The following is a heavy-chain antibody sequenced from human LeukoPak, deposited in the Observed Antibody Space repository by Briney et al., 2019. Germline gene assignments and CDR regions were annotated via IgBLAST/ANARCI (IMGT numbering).Heavy chain of an antibody. J-gene: IGHJ4*02. D-gene: IGHD5-12*01. CDR1: GYTFTGYY. CDR2: INPFNGGT. CDR3: ARDPSNSGYDYSYYFDY. V-gene: IGHV1-2*02. Sequence: ASVKVSCKASGYTFTGYYMHWVRQAPGQGLEWMGWINPFNGGTNYAQKFQGRVTMTRDMSISTAYMELSRLRSDDTAVYYCARDPSNSGYDYSYYFDYWGQGTLVTVSS.